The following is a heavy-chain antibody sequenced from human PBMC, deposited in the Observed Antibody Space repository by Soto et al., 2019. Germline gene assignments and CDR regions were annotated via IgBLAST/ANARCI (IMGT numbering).Heavy chain of an antibody. D-gene: IGHD6-19*01. CDR1: GGTFSSYA. V-gene: IGHV1-69*13. CDR3: ARLTAVAGRETYYYGMDV. Sequence: SVKVSCKASGGTFSSYAISWVRQAPGQGLEWMGGIIPIFGTANYAQKFQGRVTITADESTSTAYMELSSLRSEDTAVYYCARLTAVAGRETYYYGMDVWRQGTTVTVP. J-gene: IGHJ6*02. CDR2: IIPIFGTA.